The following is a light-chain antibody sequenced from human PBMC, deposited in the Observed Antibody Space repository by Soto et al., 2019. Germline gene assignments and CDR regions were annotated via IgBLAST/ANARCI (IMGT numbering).Light chain of an antibody. V-gene: IGKV3-20*01. J-gene: IGKJ3*01. CDR2: GAS. CDR3: QQYGSSPST. Sequence: EIVLTQSPGTLSLSPGERATLSCRASQSVYRNFLAWYHQKPGQAPRLLIYGASNRATGIPDRFSGSGSGTDFTLIISSLEPEDFAVYYCQQYGSSPSTFGPGTKVDIK. CDR1: QSVYRNF.